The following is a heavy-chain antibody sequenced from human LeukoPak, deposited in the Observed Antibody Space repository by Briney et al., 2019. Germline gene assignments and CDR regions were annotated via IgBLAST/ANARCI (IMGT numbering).Heavy chain of an antibody. CDR2: IWYDGSNK. J-gene: IGHJ4*02. V-gene: IGHV3-33*01. Sequence: GGSLRLSCAASGFTFSSYGMHWVRQAPGKGLEWVAVIWYDGSNKYYADSVKGRFTISRDNSKNTLYLQMNSLRAEDTAVYYCARETATQLYFDYWGQGTLVTVSS. D-gene: IGHD5-18*01. CDR1: GFTFSSYG. CDR3: ARETATQLYFDY.